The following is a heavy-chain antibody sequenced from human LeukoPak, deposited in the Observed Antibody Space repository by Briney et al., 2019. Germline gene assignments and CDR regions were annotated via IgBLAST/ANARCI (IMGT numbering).Heavy chain of an antibody. CDR3: ARHRSGAWNQGMDV. Sequence: GESLQISCKGSGYTFTNYWVGWVRQMRGKGLEWMGIVYPGDSDTRYSPSMQGQITISADKSNTTAYLQWSSLKASDTAIYYCARHRSGAWNQGMDVWGRGTTVTVSS. V-gene: IGHV5-51*01. CDR1: GYTFTNYW. D-gene: IGHD1-1*01. CDR2: VYPGDSDT. J-gene: IGHJ6*02.